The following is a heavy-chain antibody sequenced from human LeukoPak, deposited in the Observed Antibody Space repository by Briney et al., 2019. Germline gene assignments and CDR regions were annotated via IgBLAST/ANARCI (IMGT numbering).Heavy chain of an antibody. CDR2: LSKSGNT. J-gene: IGHJ5*02. D-gene: IGHD1-26*01. Sequence: SETLSLTCTVSGGSISSYYWSWIRLPPGKGLEWIGYLSKSGNTNYSPSPKSRVTIFGDTSKNHFFLKLSSVTAADTAVYYCARGGGGSYWNWFDPWGQGTLVTVSS. CDR3: ARGGGGSYWNWFDP. CDR1: GGSISSYY. V-gene: IGHV4-59*01.